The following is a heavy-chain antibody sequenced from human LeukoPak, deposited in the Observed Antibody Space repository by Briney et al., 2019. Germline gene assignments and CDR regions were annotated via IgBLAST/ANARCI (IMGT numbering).Heavy chain of an antibody. CDR3: AKRWRGGYSYGEEWFDY. V-gene: IGHV3-30*18. CDR2: ISYDGSNK. Sequence: PGGSLRLSCAASGFTFSSYGMHWVRQAPGKGLEWVAVISYDGSNKYYADSVKGRFTISRDNSKNTLYLQMNSLRAEDTAVYYCAKRWRGGYSYGEEWFDYWGQGTLITVSS. J-gene: IGHJ4*02. D-gene: IGHD5-18*01. CDR1: GFTFSSYG.